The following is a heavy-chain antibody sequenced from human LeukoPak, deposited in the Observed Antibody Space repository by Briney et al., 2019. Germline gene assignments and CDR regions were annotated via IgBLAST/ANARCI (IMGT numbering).Heavy chain of an antibody. CDR1: GGTFSSYA. D-gene: IGHD3-3*01. CDR3: ATVPHYDIWSGYFSRDGNYYYYYMDV. CDR2: IIPIFGTA. Sequence: SVKVSRNASGGTFSSYAISWVRQTPEQGLEGMGGIIPIFGTANYAQKFQGRVTITTDESTSTADMELSSLRSEDTAVYYCATVPHYDIWSGYFSRDGNYYYYYMDVWGKGTTVTVSS. V-gene: IGHV1-69*05. J-gene: IGHJ6*03.